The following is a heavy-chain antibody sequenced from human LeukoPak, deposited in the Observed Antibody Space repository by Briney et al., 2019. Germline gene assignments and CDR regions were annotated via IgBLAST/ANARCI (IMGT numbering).Heavy chain of an antibody. CDR3: ANSANYGGNSGYFDY. J-gene: IGHJ4*02. CDR1: GGAISSSSYY. Sequence: SETLSLTCTVSGGAISSSSYYWGWIRQPPGKGLEWIGSIYYSGGTYYNPSLKSRVTISVDTSKNQFSLKLNSVTATDTAVYYCANSANYGGNSGYFDYWGQGTLVTVSS. CDR2: IYYSGGT. V-gene: IGHV4-39*01. D-gene: IGHD4-23*01.